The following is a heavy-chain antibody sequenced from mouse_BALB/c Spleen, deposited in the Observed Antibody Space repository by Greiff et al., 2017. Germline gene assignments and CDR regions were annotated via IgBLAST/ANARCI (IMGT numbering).Heavy chain of an antibody. CDR1: GYTFTSYW. CDR3: ARQDFSYWYFDV. Sequence: QVQLQQPGAELVKPGASVKLSCKASGYTFTSYWMHWVKQRPGQGLEWIGEINPSNGRTNYNEKFKSKATLTVDKSSSTAYMQLSSLTSEDSAVYYCARQDFSYWYFDVWGAGTTVTVSS. CDR2: INPSNGRT. J-gene: IGHJ1*01. V-gene: IGHV1S81*02.